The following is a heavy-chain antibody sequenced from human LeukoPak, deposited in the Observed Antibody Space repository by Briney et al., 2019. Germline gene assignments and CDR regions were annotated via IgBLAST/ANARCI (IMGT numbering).Heavy chain of an antibody. V-gene: IGHV3-48*01. D-gene: IGHD6-13*01. J-gene: IGHJ4*02. Sequence: PGGSLRLSCAASGFTFSNAWMNWVRQAPGKGLEWVSDISRSSTTIYYADSVKGRFTISRDNAKNSLYLQMNSLRVEDTAVYYCASAGYSSSWYHYWGQGTLVTVSS. CDR3: ASAGYSSSWYHY. CDR1: GFTFSNAW. CDR2: ISRSSTTI.